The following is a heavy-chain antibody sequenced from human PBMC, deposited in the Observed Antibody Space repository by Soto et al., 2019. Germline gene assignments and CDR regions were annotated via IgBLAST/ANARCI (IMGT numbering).Heavy chain of an antibody. D-gene: IGHD4-17*01. CDR3: ASETYGVEYEHDAFDI. V-gene: IGHV3-7*01. J-gene: IGHJ3*02. CDR2: IKQDGSEK. Sequence: GGSLRLSCAASGFTFSSYWMSWVRQAPGKGLEWVANIKQDGSEKYYVDSVKGRFTISRDNAKNSLYLQMNSLRAEDTAVYYCASETYGVEYEHDAFDIWGQGTMVTAS. CDR1: GFTFSSYW.